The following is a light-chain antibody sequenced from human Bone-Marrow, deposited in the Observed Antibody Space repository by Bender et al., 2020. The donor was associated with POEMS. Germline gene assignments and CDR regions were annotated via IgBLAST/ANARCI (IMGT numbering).Light chain of an antibody. CDR3: CSYADNSVWV. CDR2: EVR. V-gene: IGLV2-23*02. Sequence: QSALTQPASVSGSPGQSITISCTGTGSDIGGYNSVSWYQQHPGKAPKLLIYEVRKRPSGVSNRFSGSKSDNTASLTISGLQAEDEADFYCCSYADNSVWVFGGGTKLTVL. J-gene: IGLJ3*02. CDR1: GSDIGGYNS.